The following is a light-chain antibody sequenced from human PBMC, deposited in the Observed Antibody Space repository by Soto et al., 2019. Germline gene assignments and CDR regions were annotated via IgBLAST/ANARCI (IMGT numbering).Light chain of an antibody. CDR2: GNS. V-gene: IGLV1-40*01. CDR3: QSFDSSRFYV. Sequence: SVLTQPPSVSGAPGQRVTISCTGSSSNIGTGYDVHWYQQLPGTAPKLLIYGNSNRPSGVPDRFSGSKSGTSASLAITGLQAEDEADYYCQSFDSSRFYVFGNGTKVTV. CDR1: SSNIGTGYD. J-gene: IGLJ1*01.